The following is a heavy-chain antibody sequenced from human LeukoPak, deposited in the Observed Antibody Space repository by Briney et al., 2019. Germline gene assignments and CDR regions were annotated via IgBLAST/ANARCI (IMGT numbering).Heavy chain of an antibody. Sequence: PSGTLSLTCAVSGGSISSSNWWSWVRQPPGKGLEWIGEIYHSGSTNYNPSLKSRVTISVDTSKNQFSLKLSSVTAADTAVYYCARDFGSSSGSCKDWGQGTLVTVSS. CDR1: GGSISSSNW. CDR2: IYHSGST. V-gene: IGHV4-4*02. CDR3: ARDFGSSSGSCKD. J-gene: IGHJ4*02. D-gene: IGHD1-26*01.